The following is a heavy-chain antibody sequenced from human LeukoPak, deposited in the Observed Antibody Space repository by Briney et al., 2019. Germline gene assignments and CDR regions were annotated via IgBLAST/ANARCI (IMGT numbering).Heavy chain of an antibody. Sequence: PSETLSLTCTVSGGSISSSSYYWGWIRQPPGKGLEWIGSIYYSGSTYYNPSLKSRVTISVDTSKNQFSLKLSSVTAADTAVYYCARDRWLQRNANLDYWGQGTLVTVSS. CDR2: IYYSGST. J-gene: IGHJ4*02. CDR3: ARDRWLQRNANLDY. V-gene: IGHV4-39*07. D-gene: IGHD5-24*01. CDR1: GGSISSSSYY.